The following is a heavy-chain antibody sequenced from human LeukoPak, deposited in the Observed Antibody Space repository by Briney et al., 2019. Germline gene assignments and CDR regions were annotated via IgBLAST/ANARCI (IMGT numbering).Heavy chain of an antibody. V-gene: IGHV4-30-4*01. CDR1: GGSINSGDNY. Sequence: SETLSLTGTVSGGSINSGDNYWSWIRQPPGKGLEWIGFIYYRGTTYYNPSLKSRVSISIDTSRNQFSLKLNSVTAADTAVYYCARIEGNSGYGWSHFDYWGQGRLVTVSS. J-gene: IGHJ4*02. D-gene: IGHD3-10*01. CDR2: IYYRGTT. CDR3: ARIEGNSGYGWSHFDY.